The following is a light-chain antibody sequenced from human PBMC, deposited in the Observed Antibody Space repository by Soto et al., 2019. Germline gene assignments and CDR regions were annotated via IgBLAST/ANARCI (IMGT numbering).Light chain of an antibody. CDR3: ISYAGSDFYV. CDR1: SSEVGSYNY. J-gene: IGLJ1*01. CDR2: EVS. V-gene: IGLV2-8*01. Sequence: QSVLTQPPSASGSPGQAVTISCTGTSSEVGSYNYVSWYQQHPGKAPKLMISEVSKRPSGVPDRFSASKSGNTASLTVSRLQAEDEADYYCISYAGSDFYVFGTGTKVTVL.